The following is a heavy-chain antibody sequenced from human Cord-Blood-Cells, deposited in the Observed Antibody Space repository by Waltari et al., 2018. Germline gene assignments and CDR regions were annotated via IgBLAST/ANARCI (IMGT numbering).Heavy chain of an antibody. J-gene: IGHJ4*02. CDR3: ARRTVVTPFDY. CDR1: GGSISSSSYY. D-gene: IGHD2-21*02. V-gene: IGHV4-39*01. Sequence: QLQLQESGPGLVKPSETLSLTCTVSGGSISSSSYYWGWIRQPPGKGLEWIGSIYYSGSTYYNPSRKSRVTISVDTSKNQFSLKLSSVTAADTAVYYCARRTVVTPFDYWGQGTLVTVSS. CDR2: IYYSGST.